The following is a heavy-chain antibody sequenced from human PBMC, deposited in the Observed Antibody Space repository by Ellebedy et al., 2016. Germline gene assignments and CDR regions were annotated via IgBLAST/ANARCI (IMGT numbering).Heavy chain of an antibody. Sequence: GESLKISCAASGFTFSDYQMSWIRQAPGKGLEWVSYISSSSSSTNYADSVKGRFTISRDNAKNSLYLQMNSLRAEDTAVYYCARDSEYSSSWYGNAFDIWGQGTMVTVSS. CDR3: ARDSEYSSSWYGNAFDI. V-gene: IGHV3-11*06. J-gene: IGHJ3*02. CDR2: ISSSSSST. CDR1: GFTFSDYQ. D-gene: IGHD6-13*01.